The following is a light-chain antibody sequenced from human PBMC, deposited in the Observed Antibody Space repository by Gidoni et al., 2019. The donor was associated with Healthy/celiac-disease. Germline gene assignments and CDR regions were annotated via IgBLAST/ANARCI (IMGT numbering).Light chain of an antibody. J-gene: IGKJ4*01. CDR2: DAS. CDR1: QDISNY. CDR3: QQYDNLPLT. V-gene: IGKV1-33*01. Sequence: DIQMTQSPSSLSASVGDRVTITCQASQDISNYLNWYQQKPGKAPKLLIYDASNLETGVPSRFSGSGSGTDFTFTIRSLQPEDIATYYCQQYDNLPLTFXGXTKVXIK.